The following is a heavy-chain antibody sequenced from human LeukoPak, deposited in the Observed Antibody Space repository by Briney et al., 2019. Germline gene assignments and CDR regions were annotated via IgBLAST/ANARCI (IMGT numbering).Heavy chain of an antibody. Sequence: GSLRLSCAASGFTFSSYGMHWVRQAPGKGLEWVAVISYDGSNTYYADSVKGRFTISRDNAKNSLYLQMNSLRAEDTAVYYCARVSKGYDSSGYYDYWGQGTLVTVSS. J-gene: IGHJ4*02. CDR2: ISYDGSNT. V-gene: IGHV3-30*03. CDR3: ARVSKGYDSSGYYDY. CDR1: GFTFSSYG. D-gene: IGHD3-22*01.